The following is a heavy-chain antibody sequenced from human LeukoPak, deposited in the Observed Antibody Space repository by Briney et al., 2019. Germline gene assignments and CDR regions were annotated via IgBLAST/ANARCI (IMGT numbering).Heavy chain of an antibody. J-gene: IGHJ6*03. CDR2: IYPNSGGT. V-gene: IGHV1-2*02. CDR1: AYTFTGYY. CDR3: ARSEQFPYYMDV. D-gene: IGHD6-19*01. Sequence: GASVKVSCKASAYTFTGYYMHWVRQAPGQGLEWMGWIYPNSGGTNYAQKFQGRVTMTRDTSISTAYMELSRLRPDDTAVYYCARSEQFPYYMDVWGKGTTVTVSS.